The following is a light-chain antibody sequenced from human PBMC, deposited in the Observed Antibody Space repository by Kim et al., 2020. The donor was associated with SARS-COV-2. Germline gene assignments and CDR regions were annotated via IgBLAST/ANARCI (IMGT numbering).Light chain of an antibody. Sequence: QSALTQPASVSGSPGQSITISCTGTSSDVGSYNLVSWYQQHPGKAAKLMIYEVSKRPSGVSNRFSGSKSGNPASLTISGLQAEDEADYYCCSYTGSSTYVFGTGTKVTVL. V-gene: IGLV2-23*02. J-gene: IGLJ1*01. CDR2: EVS. CDR3: CSYTGSSTYV. CDR1: SSDVGSYNL.